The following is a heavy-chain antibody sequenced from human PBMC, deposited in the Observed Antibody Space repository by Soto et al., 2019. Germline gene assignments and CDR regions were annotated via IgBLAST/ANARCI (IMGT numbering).Heavy chain of an antibody. CDR3: ARDYVEDTIFGAGFDYYGMDV. CDR2: IYYSGST. J-gene: IGHJ6*02. D-gene: IGHD3-3*01. Sequence: SETLSLTCTVSGGSISSYYWSWIRQPPGKGLEWIGYIYYSGSTNYNPSLKSRVTISVDTSKNQFSLKLSSVTAADTAVYYCARDYVEDTIFGAGFDYYGMDVWGQGTTVTVSS. CDR1: GGSISSYY. V-gene: IGHV4-59*01.